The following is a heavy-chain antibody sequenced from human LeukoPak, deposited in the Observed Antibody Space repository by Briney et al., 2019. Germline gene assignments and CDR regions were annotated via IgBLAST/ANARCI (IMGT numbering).Heavy chain of an antibody. V-gene: IGHV4-4*02. CDR2: IYHSGST. Sequence: PSGTLSLTCAVSGGSISSSNWWSWVRQPPGKGLEWIGEIYHSGSTNYNPSLKSRVTISVDKSKNQFSLKLSSVTAADTAVYYCARGMVNDSSRRTTKEEDAFDIWGQGTMVTVSS. J-gene: IGHJ3*02. D-gene: IGHD5-18*01. CDR1: GGSISSSNW. CDR3: ARGMVNDSSRRTTKEEDAFDI.